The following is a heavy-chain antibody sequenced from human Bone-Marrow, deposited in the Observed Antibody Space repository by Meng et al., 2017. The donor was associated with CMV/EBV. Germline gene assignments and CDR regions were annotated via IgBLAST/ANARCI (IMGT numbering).Heavy chain of an antibody. Sequence: ASVMVSCKASGYTFTDYYIHWVRQAPGQGLEWMGWIFPASGGTVFAQNFQGRVTMTRDTSISTAYMELSRLKSDDTAVYFCARISPGVASALDSWGQGTLVTVSS. D-gene: IGHD2-8*01. J-gene: IGHJ4*02. V-gene: IGHV1-2*02. CDR2: IFPASGGT. CDR3: ARISPGVASALDS. CDR1: GYTFTDYY.